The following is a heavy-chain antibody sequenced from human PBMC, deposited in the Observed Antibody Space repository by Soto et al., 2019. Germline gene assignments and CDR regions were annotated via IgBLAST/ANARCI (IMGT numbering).Heavy chain of an antibody. Sequence: QVQLQESGPGLVKPSQTLSLTCTVSGGSISSGGYYWSWIRQHPGKGLEWIGYIYYSGSTYYNPSLKSRVTISVDTSKNQCSLKLSSVTAADTAVYYCARAPGLAYCGGDCYPIDYWGQGTLVTVSS. D-gene: IGHD2-21*02. CDR3: ARAPGLAYCGGDCYPIDY. CDR1: GGSISSGGYY. V-gene: IGHV4-31*03. J-gene: IGHJ4*02. CDR2: IYYSGST.